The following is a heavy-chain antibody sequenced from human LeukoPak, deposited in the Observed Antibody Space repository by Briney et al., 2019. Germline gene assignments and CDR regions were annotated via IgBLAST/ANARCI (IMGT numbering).Heavy chain of an antibody. V-gene: IGHV1-2*04. J-gene: IGHJ4*02. D-gene: IGHD5-18*01. CDR2: INPNSGGT. Sequence: ASVEVSCKASGYTFTGYYMHWVRQAPGQGLEWMGWINPNSGGTNYAQKFQGWVTMTRDTSISTAYLQWSSLKASDTAMYYCARHGPDTAMVTSYDYWGQGTLVTVSS. CDR1: GYTFTGYY. CDR3: ARHGPDTAMVTSYDY.